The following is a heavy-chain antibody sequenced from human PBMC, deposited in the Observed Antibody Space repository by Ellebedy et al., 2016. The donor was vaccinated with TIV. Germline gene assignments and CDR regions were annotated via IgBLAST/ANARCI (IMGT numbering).Heavy chain of an antibody. Sequence: GESLKISCAASGFTVSSNYMSWVRQAPGMGLEWVSVIYSGGSPYYADSVKGRFTISRDNSKNTLYLQMNTLRAEDTAVYYCARVVATITYGIYYFDYWGQGTLVTVSS. V-gene: IGHV3-66*01. CDR1: GFTVSSNY. CDR2: IYSGGSP. D-gene: IGHD5-12*01. J-gene: IGHJ4*02. CDR3: ARVVATITYGIYYFDY.